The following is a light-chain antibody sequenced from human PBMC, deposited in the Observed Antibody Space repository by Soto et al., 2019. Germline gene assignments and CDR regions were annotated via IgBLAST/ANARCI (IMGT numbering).Light chain of an antibody. V-gene: IGLV1-44*01. CDR1: YSNIGSNF. CDR3: SSWDDSLDGPV. Sequence: QSVLTQPPSASATPGQTVTISCSGRYSNIGSNFVSWYQRLPGTAPKLLIYSINQRPSGVPDRFSGSKSGTSASLTISRLQSEDEADYFCSSWDDSLDGPVFGGGTKVTVL. CDR2: SIN. J-gene: IGLJ3*02.